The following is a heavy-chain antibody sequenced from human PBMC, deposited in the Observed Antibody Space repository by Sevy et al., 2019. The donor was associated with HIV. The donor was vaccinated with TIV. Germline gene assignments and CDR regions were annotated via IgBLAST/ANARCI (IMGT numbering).Heavy chain of an antibody. D-gene: IGHD2-15*01. CDR2: ISSSSTYI. V-gene: IGHV3-21*01. J-gene: IGHJ6*02. CDR1: GFTIRTYN. Sequence: GGSLRLSCAASGFTIRTYNMNWVRQAPGKGLEWVSSISSSSTYIYYADSVKGRFTISRDNAKNSLYLQMSSLRAEDTAVYYCARDLVIPATTDYFYYGMDVWRQGTTVTVSS. CDR3: ARDLVIPATTDYFYYGMDV.